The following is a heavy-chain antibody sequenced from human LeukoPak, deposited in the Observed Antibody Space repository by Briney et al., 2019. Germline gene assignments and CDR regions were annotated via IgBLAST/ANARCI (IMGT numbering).Heavy chain of an antibody. CDR2: ITGSGSTM. D-gene: IGHD5-18*01. J-gene: IGHJ6*03. Sequence: PGGSLRLSCAASGFTFSDYYMSWIRQAPGKGLEWVSYITGSGSTMYFADSVKGRFTISRDNAKNSLYLQMNSLRAEDTAVYYCARDGGYADTAIYYYYYMDVWGKGTTVTVSS. V-gene: IGHV3-11*04. CDR3: ARDGGYADTAIYYYYYMDV. CDR1: GFTFSDYY.